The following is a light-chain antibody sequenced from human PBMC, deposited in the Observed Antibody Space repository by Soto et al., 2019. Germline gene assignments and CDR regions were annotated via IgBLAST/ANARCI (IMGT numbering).Light chain of an antibody. CDR1: QSVSNY. Sequence: EIVLTQSPGTLSLSPGERATLSCRASQSVSNYLAWYQQKPGQAPRLLIYGASSRATGIPDRFSGRGSGTDFTLTISGLEHEDFAVYYCQQYGTFPTFGQWTNVEIK. V-gene: IGKV3-20*01. CDR3: QQYGTFPT. CDR2: GAS. J-gene: IGKJ1*01.